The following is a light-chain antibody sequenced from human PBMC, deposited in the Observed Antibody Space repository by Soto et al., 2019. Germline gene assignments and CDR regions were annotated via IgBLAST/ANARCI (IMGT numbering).Light chain of an antibody. CDR1: SSDIGGYNY. CDR3: NSYRSSITPVV. Sequence: QSVLTQPASVSGSPGQSITISCTGTSSDIGGYNYVSWYQQHPGKAPKLMIYGVSNRPSGVSDRFSGSKSGNTASLTISGLQAEDEADYYCNSYRSSITPVVFGRGTKLTVL. V-gene: IGLV2-14*01. J-gene: IGLJ2*01. CDR2: GVS.